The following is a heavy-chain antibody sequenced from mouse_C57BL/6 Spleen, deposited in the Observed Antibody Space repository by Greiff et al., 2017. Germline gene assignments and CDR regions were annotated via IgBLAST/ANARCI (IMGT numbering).Heavy chain of an antibody. CDR1: GYTFTSYW. CDR3: AREGTTVVPLGELGRLDYYAMDY. V-gene: IGHV1-55*01. CDR2: IYPGSGST. Sequence: VQLQQPGAELVKPGASVKMSCKASGYTFTSYWITWVKQRPGQGLEWIGDIYPGSGSTNYDEKFKSKATMTVDTSSSTAYMQLSSLTSEDSAVYYCAREGTTVVPLGELGRLDYYAMDYWGQGTSVTVSS. D-gene: IGHD1-1*01. J-gene: IGHJ4*01.